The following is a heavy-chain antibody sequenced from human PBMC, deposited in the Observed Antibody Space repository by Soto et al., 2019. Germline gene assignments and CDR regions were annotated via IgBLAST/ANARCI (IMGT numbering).Heavy chain of an antibody. D-gene: IGHD3-3*01. J-gene: IGHJ3*02. CDR3: ARTRDFWSGNDAFDI. CDR1: GGSVSSGSYY. CDR2: MYYSGST. Sequence: SETLSLTCTVSGGSVSSGSYYWSWIRQPPGKGLEWIGYMYYSGSTNYNPSLKSRVTISLDTSKNQFSLKLSSVTAADTAVYFCARTRDFWSGNDAFDIWGQGTMVTVSS. V-gene: IGHV4-61*01.